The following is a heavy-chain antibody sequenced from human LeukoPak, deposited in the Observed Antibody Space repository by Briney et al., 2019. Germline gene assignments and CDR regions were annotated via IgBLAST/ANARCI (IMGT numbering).Heavy chain of an antibody. CDR2: IYYSGST. D-gene: IGHD3-22*01. Sequence: SETLSLTCTVSGGSISSHYWSWIRQPPGKGLEWIGYIYYSGSTNYNPSLKSRVTISVDTSKNQFSLKLSSVTAADTAVYYCARESTYYYDSSGYDNDALDIWGQGTMVTVSS. CDR1: GGSISSHY. J-gene: IGHJ3*02. V-gene: IGHV4-59*11. CDR3: ARESTYYYDSSGYDNDALDI.